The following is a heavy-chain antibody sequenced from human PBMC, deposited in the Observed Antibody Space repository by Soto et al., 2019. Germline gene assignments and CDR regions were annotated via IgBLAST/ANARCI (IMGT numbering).Heavy chain of an antibody. CDR2: ISFSGDNT. Sequence: EVHLLESGGGMVQPGGSLRLSCAASGFTFSNHAMSWVRQTPGEGLEWVSGISFSGDNTYYADSERGRFTVSRDNSKSTRYLQMNSLRAEDTAVYYCAKRFTLFGVNKLSPDADYCGQGTLVTVSS. J-gene: IGHJ4*02. V-gene: IGHV3-23*01. CDR1: GFTFSNHA. D-gene: IGHD3-3*01. CDR3: AKRFTLFGVNKLSPDADY.